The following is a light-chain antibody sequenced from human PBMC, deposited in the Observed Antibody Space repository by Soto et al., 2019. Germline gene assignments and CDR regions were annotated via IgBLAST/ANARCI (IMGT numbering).Light chain of an antibody. V-gene: IGKV3-20*01. J-gene: IGKJ1*01. CDR2: GAS. Sequence: EIVLTQSPGTLSLSPGERATLSCRASQSVSSSYLAWYQQKPGQAPRLLIYGASSRATGIPDRFSGSGSGTDFTLTIIRLEPEDFAVYYCQQYGSSRWTFGQGTKGEIK. CDR3: QQYGSSRWT. CDR1: QSVSSSY.